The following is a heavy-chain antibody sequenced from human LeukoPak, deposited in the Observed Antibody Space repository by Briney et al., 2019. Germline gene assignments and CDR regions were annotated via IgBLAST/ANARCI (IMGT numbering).Heavy chain of an antibody. CDR3: ARGAVRGGTNFDY. V-gene: IGHV6-1*01. Sequence: SQTLSLTCAISGDSDSGSPAVWNWLRQSPSRGLEWLGRAYYRSKCYIDYALSVKGRMTITPDTSRNQFSLQLNSVTPEDTAVYYCARGAVRGGTNFDYWGQGTLVTVSS. D-gene: IGHD3-10*01. CDR1: GDSDSGSPAV. J-gene: IGHJ4*02. CDR2: AYYRSKCYI.